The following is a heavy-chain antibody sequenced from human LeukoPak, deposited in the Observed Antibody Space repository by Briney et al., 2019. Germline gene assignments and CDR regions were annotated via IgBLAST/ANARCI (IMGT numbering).Heavy chain of an antibody. CDR3: ARGGGRQLGYYYYYYGMDV. V-gene: IGHV4-30-4*01. D-gene: IGHD6-6*01. CDR1: GGSISSGDYY. CDR2: IYYSGST. Sequence: SETLSLTCTVSGGSISSGDYYWSWIRQPPGKGLEWIGYIYYSGSTYYNPSLKSRVTISVDTSKNQFSLKLSSVTAADTAVYYCARGGGRQLGYYYYYYGMDVWGQGTTVTVSS. J-gene: IGHJ6*02.